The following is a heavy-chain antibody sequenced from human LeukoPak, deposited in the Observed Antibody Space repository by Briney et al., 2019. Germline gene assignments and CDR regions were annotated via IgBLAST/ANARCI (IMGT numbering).Heavy chain of an antibody. CDR1: GGSFSSNTYV. D-gene: IGHD3-10*01. CDR2: IHYTGST. CDR3: ARHRSNRAFPSFDI. Sequence: ASETLSLTCAVSGGSFSSNTYVWGWIRRPPGLGLEWIGSIHYTGSTYYNPSLKTRVTVSVDTSKNQLSLKLTSVTASDTAVYYCARHRSNRAFPSFDIWGQGTMVAVSS. V-gene: IGHV4-39*01. J-gene: IGHJ3*02.